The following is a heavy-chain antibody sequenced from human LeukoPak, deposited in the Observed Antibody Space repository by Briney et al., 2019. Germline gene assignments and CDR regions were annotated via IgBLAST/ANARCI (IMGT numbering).Heavy chain of an antibody. V-gene: IGHV4-34*01. CDR3: ARFTVVTHGFDY. CDR1: GGSFSGHY. J-gene: IGHJ4*02. CDR2: IKHSGST. Sequence: SETLSLTCAVYGGSFSGHYWSWLRLPPGTGLEGLGEIKHSGSTNYNPFLKSRVTLSVDPSTYQYSLKLNSVTAADTAVYYCARFTVVTHGFDYGGQGTLVTVSS. D-gene: IGHD4-23*01.